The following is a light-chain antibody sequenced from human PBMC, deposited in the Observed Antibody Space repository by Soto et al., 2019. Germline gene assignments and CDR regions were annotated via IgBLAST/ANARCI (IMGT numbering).Light chain of an antibody. CDR1: QSISSW. CDR3: QHLNSYPIA. CDR2: HAS. V-gene: IGKV1-5*01. Sequence: TLSASVGDRVTITCRASQSISSWLAWYQQKPGTAPKVLIYHASNLQSGVPSRFSGSGSGTDFTLTISSLQPEDFATYYCQHLNSYPIAFGQGTQLEIK. J-gene: IGKJ5*01.